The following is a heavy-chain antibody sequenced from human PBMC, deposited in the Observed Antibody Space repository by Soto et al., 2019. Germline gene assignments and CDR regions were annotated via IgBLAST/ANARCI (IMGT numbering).Heavy chain of an antibody. V-gene: IGHV4-59*12. CDR3: ARDKITGLFDY. J-gene: IGHJ4*02. D-gene: IGHD2-8*02. CDR1: GGSISSYY. CDR2: IYYSGST. Sequence: SSETLSLTCTVSGGSISSYYSSWIRQPPGKGLEWIGYIYYSGSTNYNPSLKSRVTISVDTSKNQFSLKLTSVTAADTAVYYCARDKITGLFDYWGQGTLVTVSS.